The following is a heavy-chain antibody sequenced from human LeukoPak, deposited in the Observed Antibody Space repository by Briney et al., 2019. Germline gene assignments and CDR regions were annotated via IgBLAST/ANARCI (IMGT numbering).Heavy chain of an antibody. CDR2: ISGSGGST. V-gene: IGHV3-23*01. CDR3: AKAGGYSYGQFDY. CDR1: GFTFDDYG. J-gene: IGHJ4*02. D-gene: IGHD5-18*01. Sequence: EPGGSLRLSCAASGFTFDDYGMSWVRQAPGKGLEWVSAISGSGGSTYYADSVKGRFTISRNNSKNTLYLQMNSLRAEDTAVYYCAKAGGYSYGQFDYWGQGTLVTVSS.